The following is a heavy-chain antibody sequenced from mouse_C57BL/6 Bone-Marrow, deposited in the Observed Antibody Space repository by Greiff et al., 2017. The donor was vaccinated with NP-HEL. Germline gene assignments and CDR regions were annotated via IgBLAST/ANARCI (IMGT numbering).Heavy chain of an antibody. CDR3: ARWTIVTFDY. CDR1: GYTFTSYW. Sequence: QVHVKQPGAELVKPGASVKLSCKASGYTFTSYWMHWVKQRPGQGLEWIGMIHPNSGSTNYNEKFKSKATLTVDKSSSTAYMQLSSLTSEDSAVYYCARWTIVTFDYWGQGTTLTVSS. J-gene: IGHJ2*01. D-gene: IGHD2-5*01. V-gene: IGHV1-64*01. CDR2: IHPNSGST.